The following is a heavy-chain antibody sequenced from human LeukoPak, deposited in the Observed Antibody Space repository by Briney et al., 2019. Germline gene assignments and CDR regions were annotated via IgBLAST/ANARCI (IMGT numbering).Heavy chain of an antibody. V-gene: IGHV4-39*01. CDR1: GGSISSSSYY. D-gene: IGHD1-14*01. CDR3: ARTGPGTKQQNFDH. J-gene: IGHJ4*02. Sequence: MASETLSLTCTVSGGSISSSSYYWGWIRQPPGKGLEWIGSIYYSGSTYYNPSLKSRVTISVDTSKNPFSLKLSSVTAADTAVYYCARTGPGTKQQNFDHWGQGTLVTVSS. CDR2: IYYSGST.